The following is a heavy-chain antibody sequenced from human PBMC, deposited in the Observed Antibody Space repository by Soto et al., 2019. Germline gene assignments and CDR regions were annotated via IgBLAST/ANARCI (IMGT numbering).Heavy chain of an antibody. CDR3: ATKGIGSTSGGRGWENYYYYMDV. V-gene: IGHV1-24*01. CDR1: GYTLTELS. D-gene: IGHD2-2*01. Sequence: ASVKVSCKVSGYTLTELSMHWVRQAPGKGLEWMGGFDPEDGETIYAQKFQGRVTMTEDTSTDTAYMELSSLRSEDTAVYYCATKGIGSTSGGRGWENYYYYMDVWGKGTTVTVSS. J-gene: IGHJ6*03. CDR2: FDPEDGET.